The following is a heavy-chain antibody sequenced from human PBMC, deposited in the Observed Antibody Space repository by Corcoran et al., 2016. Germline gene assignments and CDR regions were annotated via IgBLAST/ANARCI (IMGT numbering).Heavy chain of an antibody. CDR3: ARDRVPDAIGKTSYYYGMDV. CDR2: ISAYNGNT. D-gene: IGHD2-2*02. V-gene: IGHV1-18*01. J-gene: IGHJ6*02. Sequence: QVQLVQSGAEVKKPGASVKVSCKASGYTFTSYGISWVRQAPGQGLEWMGWISAYNGNTNYAQKLQGRVTMTTDTSTSTAYMELRSLRSDDTAVYYCARDRVPDAIGKTSYYYGMDVWGQGTTVTVSS. CDR1: GYTFTSYG.